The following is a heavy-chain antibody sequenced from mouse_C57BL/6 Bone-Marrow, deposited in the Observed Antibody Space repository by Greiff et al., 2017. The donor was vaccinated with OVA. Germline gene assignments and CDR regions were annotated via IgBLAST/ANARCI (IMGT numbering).Heavy chain of an antibody. J-gene: IGHJ4*01. Sequence: EVKLVESGGGLVQSGRSLRLSCATSGFTFSDFYMEWVRQAPGKGLEWIAASRNKANDYTTEYSASVKGRFIVSRDTSQSILYLQMNALRAEDTAIYYCARDAYDSAMDYWGQGTSVTVSS. CDR1: GFTFSDFY. CDR2: SRNKANDYTT. D-gene: IGHD2-4*01. V-gene: IGHV7-1*01. CDR3: ARDAYDSAMDY.